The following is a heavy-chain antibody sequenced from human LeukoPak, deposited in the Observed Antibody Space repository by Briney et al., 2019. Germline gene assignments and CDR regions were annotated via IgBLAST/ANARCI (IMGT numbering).Heavy chain of an antibody. CDR3: ARERRGYSYGRGDY. Sequence: ASVTVSCKASGYTFSSYGISWVRQAPGQGLEGMGWISGYNGDTKYAQNLQGRVTVTTDTSTSTAYMELRSLRSDDTAVYYCARERRGYSYGRGDYWGQGTLVTVSS. CDR2: ISGYNGDT. CDR1: GYTFSSYG. J-gene: IGHJ4*02. V-gene: IGHV1-18*01. D-gene: IGHD5-18*01.